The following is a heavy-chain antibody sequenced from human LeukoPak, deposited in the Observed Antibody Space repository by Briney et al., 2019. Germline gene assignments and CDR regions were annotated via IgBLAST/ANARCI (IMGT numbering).Heavy chain of an antibody. V-gene: IGHV1-2*02. CDR1: GGTFSSYA. D-gene: IGHD6-25*01. CDR2: INPNSGGT. J-gene: IGHJ4*02. Sequence: ASVKVSCKASGGTFSSYAISWVRQAPGQGLEWMGWINPNSGGTYYARKFQGRVTMTRDTSISTAYMELSRLSSDDTAVYFCARDNRRLYGAAAGLFDYWGQGTLVTVSS. CDR3: ARDNRRLYGAAAGLFDY.